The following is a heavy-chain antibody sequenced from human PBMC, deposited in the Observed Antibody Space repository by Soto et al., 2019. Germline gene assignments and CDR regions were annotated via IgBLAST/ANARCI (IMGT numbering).Heavy chain of an antibody. CDR1: GDTYTSYY. CDR2: FNPSCGGT. J-gene: IGHJ2*01. D-gene: IGHD4-17*01. CDR3: AVTTVTKNGWYLDL. V-gene: IGHV1-46*01. Sequence: KNPPASVRVSCKASGDTYTSYYIHWVRQAPGQGLWWMGTFNPSCGGTFYAQKFQGRVTMTRDTSTSTVYMELSSLRSEDTAVYYCAVTTVTKNGWYLDLWGRGTLVT.